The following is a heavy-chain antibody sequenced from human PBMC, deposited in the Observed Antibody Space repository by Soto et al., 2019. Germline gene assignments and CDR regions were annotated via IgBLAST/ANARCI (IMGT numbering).Heavy chain of an antibody. V-gene: IGHV4-34*01. CDR1: GGSFIGYY. Sequence: PSETLSLTCGVYGGSFIGYYWSWMRQPPGKGLEWIGEINHSGSTNYNPSLKSRVTISVDTSKSQFSLKLSSVTAADTAVYYCARVGGYSGYDYYYYYGMDVWGQGTTVTVSS. J-gene: IGHJ6*02. CDR2: INHSGST. CDR3: ARVGGYSGYDYYYYYGMDV. D-gene: IGHD5-12*01.